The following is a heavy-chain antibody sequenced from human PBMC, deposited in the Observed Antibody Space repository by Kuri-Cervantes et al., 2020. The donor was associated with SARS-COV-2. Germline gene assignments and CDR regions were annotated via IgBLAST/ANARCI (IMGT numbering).Heavy chain of an antibody. CDR3: ARDLVDSSGWSNYYYYYGMDV. CDR1: GYTFTSYA. V-gene: IGHV1-3*01. D-gene: IGHD6-19*01. CDR2: INAGNGNT. Sequence: ASVKVSCKASGYTFTSYAMHWVRQAPGQRLEWMGWINAGNGNTKYSQKFQGRVTITRDTSASTAYMELSSLRSEDTAVYYCARDLVDSSGWSNYYYYYGMDVWGQGTTVTVSS. J-gene: IGHJ6*02.